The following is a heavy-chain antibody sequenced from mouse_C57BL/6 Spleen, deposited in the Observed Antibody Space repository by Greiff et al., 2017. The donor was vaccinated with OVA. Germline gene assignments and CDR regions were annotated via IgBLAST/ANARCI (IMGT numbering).Heavy chain of an antibody. CDR1: GYTFTSYW. Sequence: VQLQQSGAELVMPGASVKLSCKASGYTFTSYWMHWVKQRPGPGLEWIGEIDPSDSYTNYNQKFKGKSTLTVDKSSSTAYMQLSSLTSEDSAVYYCARQITTVVARYYFDYWGQGTTLTVSS. J-gene: IGHJ2*01. CDR2: IDPSDSYT. D-gene: IGHD1-1*01. CDR3: ARQITTVVARYYFDY. V-gene: IGHV1-69*01.